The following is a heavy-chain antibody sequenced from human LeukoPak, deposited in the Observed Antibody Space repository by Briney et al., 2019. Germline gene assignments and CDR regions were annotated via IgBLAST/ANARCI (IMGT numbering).Heavy chain of an antibody. CDR3: ATALLRASTYMDV. V-gene: IGHV3-23*01. CDR1: GFTFRTYA. J-gene: IGHJ6*03. CDR2: IGVSGTST. D-gene: IGHD1-1*01. Sequence: GGSLRLSCAASGFTFRTYAMNWVRQAPGKGLEWVSGIGVSGTSTYYADSVKGRFTISRDNSKNTLYLQINSLRAEDTAVYYCATALLRASTYMDVWGKRTTVTVSS.